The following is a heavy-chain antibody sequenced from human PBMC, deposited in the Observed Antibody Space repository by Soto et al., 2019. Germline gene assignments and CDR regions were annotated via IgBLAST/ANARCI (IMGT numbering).Heavy chain of an antibody. J-gene: IGHJ4*02. Sequence: QITLKEFGPTLVKPTQTLTLTCTFSGFSLSSTRMAVGWIRQPPGKALEWLALIYWDDDKRYSPFLKSRLTITKDTSKNQVVLTMSNMDPVDTARYYCAHIVVAGLGYYFDYWGQGTLVTVSS. V-gene: IGHV2-5*02. CDR1: GFSLSSTRMA. CDR3: AHIVVAGLGYYFDY. D-gene: IGHD6-19*01. CDR2: IYWDDDK.